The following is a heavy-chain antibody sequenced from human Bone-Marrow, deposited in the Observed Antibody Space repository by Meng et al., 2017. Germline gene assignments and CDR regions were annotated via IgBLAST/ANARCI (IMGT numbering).Heavy chain of an antibody. J-gene: IGHJ4*02. CDR3: ARDSDLFDY. CDR2: ISYDGSNK. Sequence: QGRPVGAGGGVVQPGRSLRLPCAASGFTFSSYAMHWVRQAPGKGLEWVAVISYDGSNKYYADSVKGRFTISRDNSKNTLYLQMNSLRAEDTAVYYCARDSDLFDYWGQGTLSPSPQ. CDR1: GFTFSSYA. V-gene: IGHV3-30*01.